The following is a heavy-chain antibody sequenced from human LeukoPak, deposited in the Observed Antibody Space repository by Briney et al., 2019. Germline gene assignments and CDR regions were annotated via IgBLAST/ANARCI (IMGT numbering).Heavy chain of an antibody. V-gene: IGHV1-2*02. CDR3: ARADSGSPLDY. D-gene: IGHD1-26*01. CDR1: GYTFTGYY. J-gene: IGHJ4*02. Sequence: ASVKVSCKASGYTFTGYYMHWVRQAPGQGLEWMGWINPNSGGTNYAQKFQGRVTMTTDTSTSTAYMELRSLRSDDTAVYYCARADSGSPLDYWGQGTLVTVSS. CDR2: INPNSGGT.